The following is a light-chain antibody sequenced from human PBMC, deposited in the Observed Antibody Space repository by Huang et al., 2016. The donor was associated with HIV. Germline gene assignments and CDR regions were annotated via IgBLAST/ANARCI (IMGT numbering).Light chain of an antibody. CDR1: QSINSN. J-gene: IGKJ1*01. CDR2: GAS. V-gene: IGKV3-15*01. Sequence: EIVLTQSPATLSVSPGERATLSCRASQSINSNLAWYQQKYGQAPRLLISGASTRAIGIPARFSGSGSRTEFTLTISSLQSEDFAVYYCQQYYHWPQTFGQGTKVEIK. CDR3: QQYYHWPQT.